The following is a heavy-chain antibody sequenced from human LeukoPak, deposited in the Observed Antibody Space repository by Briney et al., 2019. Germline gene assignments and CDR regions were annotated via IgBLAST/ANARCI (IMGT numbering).Heavy chain of an antibody. D-gene: IGHD6-13*01. CDR3: ARDQQAVEVLYS. J-gene: IGHJ4*02. CDR2: ISSSGSTI. V-gene: IGHV3-48*03. Sequence: GGGPRLSCAASRFTSTRYEMSCVSQAPRKGLEWGSYISSSGSTIYYADSVKGRFNISRDNAKNSLYLQMNSLRAEDTAVYYCARDQQAVEVLYSWGERTLVTVS. CDR1: RFTSTRYE.